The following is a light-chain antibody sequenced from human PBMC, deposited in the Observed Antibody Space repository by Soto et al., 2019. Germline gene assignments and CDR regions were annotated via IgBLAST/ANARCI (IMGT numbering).Light chain of an antibody. Sequence: EIVLTQSPGTLSLSPGERAILSCRASQSFTNNYFAWYRHPPGQAPRLLIYGASSRATGIPDRFSGSGSGTDFTLIISGLEPEDSAVYYCQQYGSSPYTFGHGTKLEIK. CDR1: QSFTNNY. V-gene: IGKV3-20*01. J-gene: IGKJ2*01. CDR3: QQYGSSPYT. CDR2: GAS.